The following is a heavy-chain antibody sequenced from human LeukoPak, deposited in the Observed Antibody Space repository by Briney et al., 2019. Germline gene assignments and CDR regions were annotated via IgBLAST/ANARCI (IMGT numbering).Heavy chain of an antibody. J-gene: IGHJ4*02. CDR2: IYYSGST. D-gene: IGHD2-2*01. Sequence: SETLSLTCTVSGGSISSSSYYWGWIRQPPGKGLEWIGSIYYSGSTYYNPSLKSRVTISVDTSKNQFSLKLSSVTAADTAVYYCASLSAAMSHFDYWGQGTLVTVSS. CDR3: ASLSAAMSHFDY. CDR1: GGSISSSSYY. V-gene: IGHV4-39*01.